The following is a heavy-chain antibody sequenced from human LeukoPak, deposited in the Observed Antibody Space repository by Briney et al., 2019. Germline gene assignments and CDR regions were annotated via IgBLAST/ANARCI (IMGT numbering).Heavy chain of an antibody. CDR3: TTVRSLYNGSGNYYNVYYFGY. J-gene: IGHJ4*02. CDR1: GYTFTSYD. D-gene: IGHD3-10*01. CDR2: MNPKSGNT. V-gene: IGHV1-8*01. Sequence: ASVKVSCKASGYTFTSYDINWVRQATGQGLEWMGWMNPKSGNTGYAQKFQGRVTMTRNTSISTAYMELSSLRSEDTAVYYCTTVRSLYNGSGNYYNVYYFGYWGQGTLVTVSP.